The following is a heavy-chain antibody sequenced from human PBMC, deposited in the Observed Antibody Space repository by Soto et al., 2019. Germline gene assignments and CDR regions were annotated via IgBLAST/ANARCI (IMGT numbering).Heavy chain of an antibody. CDR1: GFTFSSYS. CDR3: ARDRWELSLSPWARFDP. V-gene: IGHV3-48*01. Sequence: PGGSLRLSCAASGFTFSSYSMNWVRQAPGKGLEWVSYISSSSSTIYYADSVKGRFTIFRDNAKNSLYLQMNSLRAEDTAVYYCARDRWELSLSPWARFDPWGQGTLVTVSS. CDR2: ISSSSSTI. J-gene: IGHJ5*02. D-gene: IGHD1-26*01.